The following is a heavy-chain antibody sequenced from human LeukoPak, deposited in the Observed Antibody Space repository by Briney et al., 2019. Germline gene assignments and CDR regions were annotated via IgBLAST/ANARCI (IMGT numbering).Heavy chain of an antibody. CDR2: INLNSGGT. CDR3: ARVLPLGYCSGDSCSVY. CDR1: GYTFIGYY. J-gene: IGHJ4*02. Sequence: ASVKVSCKASGYTFIGYYMHWVRQAPGQGLEWRGWINLNSGGTNYAQKFQGRVTMTRDTSISTAYMELSSLRSDDTAVFYCARVLPLGYCSGDSCSVYWGQGTLVTVSS. V-gene: IGHV1-2*02. D-gene: IGHD2-15*01.